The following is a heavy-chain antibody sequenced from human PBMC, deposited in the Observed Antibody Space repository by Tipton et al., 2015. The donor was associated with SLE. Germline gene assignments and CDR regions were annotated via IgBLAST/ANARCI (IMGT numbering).Heavy chain of an antibody. CDR3: ATGHFDF. Sequence: TLSLTCTVSGYYISSGFYWDWIRQPPGKGLEWIGSICHTGTSYYNPSLKSRVTLSVDTSKNQYSLRLNSVTAADTAVYYCATGHFDFWGQGTLVRVSS. V-gene: IGHV4-38-2*02. CDR2: ICHTGTS. J-gene: IGHJ5*01. CDR1: GYYISSGFY. D-gene: IGHD1-14*01.